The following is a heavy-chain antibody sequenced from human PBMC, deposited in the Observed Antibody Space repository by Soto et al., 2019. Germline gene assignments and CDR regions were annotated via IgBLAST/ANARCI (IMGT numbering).Heavy chain of an antibody. J-gene: IGHJ4*02. CDR3: ARGHEYYYDSSGYYYDY. D-gene: IGHD3-22*01. CDR2: IIPILGIA. Sequence: SVKVSCKASGGAFSSYAISWVRQAPGQGLEWMGRIIPILGIANYAQKFQGRVTITADKSTSTAYMELSSLGSEDTAVYYCARGHEYYYDSSGYYYDYWGQGTLVTVSS. V-gene: IGHV1-69*04. CDR1: GGAFSSYA.